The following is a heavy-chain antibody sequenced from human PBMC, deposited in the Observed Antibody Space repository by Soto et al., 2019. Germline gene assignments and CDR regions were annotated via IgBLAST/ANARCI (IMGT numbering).Heavy chain of an antibody. D-gene: IGHD4-17*01. CDR1: VFTFIQYW. Sequence: HPGWSLRLSCASSVFTFIQYWMHWVRQAPGKGLVWVSRIKRDGSFTTYADSVKGRFTISRDNAKNTLYLQMNSLRAEDTAVYYCARGRDYADSEYGMDVWGQGTTVTVSS. V-gene: IGHV3-74*01. J-gene: IGHJ6*02. CDR3: ARGRDYADSEYGMDV. CDR2: IKRDGSFT.